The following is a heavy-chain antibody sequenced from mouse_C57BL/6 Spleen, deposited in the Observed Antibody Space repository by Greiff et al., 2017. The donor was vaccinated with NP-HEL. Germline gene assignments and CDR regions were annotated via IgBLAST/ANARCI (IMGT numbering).Heavy chain of an antibody. V-gene: IGHV1-61*01. CDR1: GYTFTSYW. Sequence: QVQLQQPGAELVRPGSSVKLSCKASGYTFTSYWMDWVKQRPGQGLEWIGNIYPSDSETHYNQKFKDKATLTVDKSSSTAYMQLSSQTSEDSAVYYCARKDWEGYFDYWGQGTTLTVSS. CDR2: IYPSDSET. D-gene: IGHD4-1*01. J-gene: IGHJ2*01. CDR3: ARKDWEGYFDY.